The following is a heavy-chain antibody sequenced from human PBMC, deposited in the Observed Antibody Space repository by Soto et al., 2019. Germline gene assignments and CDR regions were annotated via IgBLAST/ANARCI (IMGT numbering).Heavy chain of an antibody. Sequence: GASVKVSCKASGGTFSSYAISWVRQAPGQGLEWMGGIIPIFGTANYAQKFQGRVTITADESTSTAYMELSSLRSEDTAVYYCAREAGYCRGGSCYSDWFDPWGQGTLVTVSS. V-gene: IGHV1-69*13. CDR2: IIPIFGTA. D-gene: IGHD2-15*01. J-gene: IGHJ5*02. CDR3: AREAGYCRGGSCYSDWFDP. CDR1: GGTFSSYA.